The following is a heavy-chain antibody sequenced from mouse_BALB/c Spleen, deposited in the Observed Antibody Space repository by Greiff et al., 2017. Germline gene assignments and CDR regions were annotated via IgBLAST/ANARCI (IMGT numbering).Heavy chain of an antibody. D-gene: IGHD3-1*01. CDR2: IWGDGST. V-gene: IGHV2-3*01. CDR1: VFSLTSYG. J-gene: IGHJ3*01. CDR3: AKTARASRFAY. Sequence: VQLQESGPGLVAPSQSLSITCTVSVFSLTSYGVSWVRQPPGKGLEWLGVIWGDGSTNYHSALISRLSISKDNSKSQVFLKLNSLQTDDTATYYCAKTARASRFAYWGQGTLVTVSA.